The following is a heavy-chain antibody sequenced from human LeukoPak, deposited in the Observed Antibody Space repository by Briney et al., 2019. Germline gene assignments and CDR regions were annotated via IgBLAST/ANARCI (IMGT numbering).Heavy chain of an antibody. CDR1: GGSISSGGYY. CDR2: IYYSGST. D-gene: IGHD4-11*01. CDR3: AREIDYRAYFDY. Sequence: SQTLSLTCTVSGGSISSGGYYWSWIRQHPRKGLEWIGYIYYSGSTYYNSSLKSRVTISVDTSKNQFSLKLSSVTAADTAVYYCAREIDYRAYFDYWGQGTLVTVSS. V-gene: IGHV4-31*03. J-gene: IGHJ4*02.